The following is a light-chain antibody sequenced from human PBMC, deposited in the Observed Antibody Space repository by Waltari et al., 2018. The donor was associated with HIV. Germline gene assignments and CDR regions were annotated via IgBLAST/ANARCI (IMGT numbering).Light chain of an antibody. CDR2: TAS. V-gene: IGKV1-NL1*01. J-gene: IGKJ2*01. CDR1: QGISTS. Sequence: DIQMTQSPSYLSASVGDRVNITCRASQGISTSLAWYQQKPGESPKRLLYTASRLESGVPSRFSGTESGTDYTLTISSLQPEDFATYYCQQNYSSPPTFGRGTKLEIK. CDR3: QQNYSSPPT.